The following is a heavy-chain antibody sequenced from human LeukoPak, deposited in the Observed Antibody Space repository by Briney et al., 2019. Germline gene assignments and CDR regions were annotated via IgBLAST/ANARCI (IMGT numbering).Heavy chain of an antibody. CDR1: GASNSSGGYF. D-gene: IGHD2-15*01. Sequence: SETLSLTCTVSGASNSSGGYFLTWIRQHPGKGLEWIVYISYSGSPYYSPSLESRVTISADTSQNQFSLKLNSVTAADTAIYYCARLFCSGASCSRGGGFDYWGQGTLVTVSS. CDR2: ISYSGSP. V-gene: IGHV4-31*03. J-gene: IGHJ4*02. CDR3: ARLFCSGASCSRGGGFDY.